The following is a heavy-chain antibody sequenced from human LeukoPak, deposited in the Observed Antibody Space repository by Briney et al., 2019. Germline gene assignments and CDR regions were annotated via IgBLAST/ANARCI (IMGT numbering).Heavy chain of an antibody. J-gene: IGHJ6*03. CDR2: MYSAGTT. CDR1: GFTVSSNY. D-gene: IGHD3-9*01. V-gene: IGHV3-53*05. CDR3: AKDSLYYDILTGYSSYYYYMDV. Sequence: GGSLRLSCAASGFTVSSNYMSWVRQAPGKGLEWVSIMYSAGTTYYADSVKGRFTISRDNSKNTLYLQMNSLRAEDTAVYYCAKDSLYYDILTGYSSYYYYMDVWGKGTTVTISS.